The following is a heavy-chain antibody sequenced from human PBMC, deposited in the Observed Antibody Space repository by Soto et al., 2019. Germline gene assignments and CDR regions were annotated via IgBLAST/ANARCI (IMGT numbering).Heavy chain of an antibody. V-gene: IGHV4-59*01. CDR2: IYYSGST. J-gene: IGHJ5*02. Sequence: LSLTCTVSGGSISSYYWSWVRQPPGKGLEWIGYIYYSGSTNYNPSLKSRVTISVDTSKNQFSLKLSSVTAADTAVYYCAGSIAARGPFDPWGQGTLVTVSS. CDR3: AGSIAARGPFDP. D-gene: IGHD6-6*01. CDR1: GGSISSYY.